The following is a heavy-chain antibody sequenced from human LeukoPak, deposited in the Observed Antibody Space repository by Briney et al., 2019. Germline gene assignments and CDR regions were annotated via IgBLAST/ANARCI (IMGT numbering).Heavy chain of an antibody. CDR1: GFTFSSSW. D-gene: IGHD2-2*02. V-gene: IGHV3-74*03. Sequence: GGSLRLSCAASGFTFSSSWMHWVRQAPGKGLVWVSNIKSDGSSTTSADAVKGRFTISRDNAKNTLYLQMNSLRAEDTAVYYCARDRGYTLDYWGQGALVTVSS. CDR2: IKSDGSST. CDR3: ARDRGYTLDY. J-gene: IGHJ4*02.